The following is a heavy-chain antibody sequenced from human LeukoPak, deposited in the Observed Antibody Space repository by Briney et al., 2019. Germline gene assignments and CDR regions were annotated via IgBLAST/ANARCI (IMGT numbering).Heavy chain of an antibody. J-gene: IGHJ6*03. CDR3: ARHHYYYYYMDV. CDR2: IYHSGST. Sequence: PSETLSLTCAVSGGSISSSNWWSWVRQPPGKGLEWIGEIYHSGSTNYNPSLKSRVTISVDTSKNQFSLKLSSVTAADTAVYYCARHHYYYYYMDVWGKGTTVTISS. CDR1: GGSISSSNW. V-gene: IGHV4-4*02.